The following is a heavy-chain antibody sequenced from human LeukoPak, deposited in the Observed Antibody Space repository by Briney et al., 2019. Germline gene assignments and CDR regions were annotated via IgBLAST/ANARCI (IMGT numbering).Heavy chain of an antibody. CDR3: ARDLPSLAVAGTRWFDP. D-gene: IGHD6-19*01. CDR1: GGSISSSSYY. CDR2: IYYSGST. Sequence: SETLSLTCTVSGGSISSSSYYWGWIRQPPGKGLEWVGSIYYSGSTYYNPSLKSRVTISVDTSKNQFSLKLSSVTAADTAVYYCARDLPSLAVAGTRWFDPWGQGTLVTVSS. V-gene: IGHV4-39*01. J-gene: IGHJ5*02.